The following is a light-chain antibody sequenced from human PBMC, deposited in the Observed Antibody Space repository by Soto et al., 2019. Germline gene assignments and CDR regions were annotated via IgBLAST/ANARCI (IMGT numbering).Light chain of an antibody. CDR3: QQRANWPLT. CDR2: DAS. J-gene: IGKJ4*01. Sequence: EVVMTQSPATLSSSPGERATLSCRASQSVANYLAWYQQRPGQAPRLLIYDASNRATGIPARFSGSGSGTDFTLTISSLEPEDFAVYYCQQRANWPLTFGGGTKVDIK. CDR1: QSVANY. V-gene: IGKV3-11*01.